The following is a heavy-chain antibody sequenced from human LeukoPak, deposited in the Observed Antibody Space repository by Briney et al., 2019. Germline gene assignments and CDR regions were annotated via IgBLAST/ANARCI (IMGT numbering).Heavy chain of an antibody. D-gene: IGHD1-26*01. J-gene: IGHJ6*02. V-gene: IGHV3-11*01. CDR3: ARPSFGGGYLYYYYGMDV. Sequence: LSLTCTVSGGSISSSSYYWGWIRQAPGKGLEWVSYISSSGSTIYYADSVKGRFTISRDNAKNSLYLQMNSLRAEDTAVYYCARPSFGGGYLYYYYGMDVWGQGTTVTVSS. CDR1: GGSISSSSYY. CDR2: ISSSGSTI.